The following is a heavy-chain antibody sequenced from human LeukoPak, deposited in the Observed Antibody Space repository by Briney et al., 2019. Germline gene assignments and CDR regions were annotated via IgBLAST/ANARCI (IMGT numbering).Heavy chain of an antibody. J-gene: IGHJ3*02. CDR2: IIPIFGTA. CDR1: GGTFSSYA. D-gene: IGHD2-21*01. Sequence: ASVKLSCKASGGTFSSYAISWVRQAPGQGLEWMGGIIPIFGTANYAQKFQGRVTSTADESTSTAYLELSSLRSEDTAVYYCARDLNPVYSVVVIAVNAFDIWGQGTMVTVSS. V-gene: IGHV1-69*13. CDR3: ARDLNPVYSVVVIAVNAFDI.